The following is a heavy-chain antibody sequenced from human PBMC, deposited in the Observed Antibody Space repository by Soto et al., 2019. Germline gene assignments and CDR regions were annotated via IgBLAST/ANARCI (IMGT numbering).Heavy chain of an antibody. CDR2: ISYDGSNK. Sequence: QVQLVESGGGVVQPGRSLRLSCAASGFTFSSYGMHWVRQAPGKGLEWVAVISYDGSNKYYADSVKGRFTISRDNSKNTLYLPMNSLRAEDTAVYYCASRMVRGYYYGMDVWGQGTTVTVAS. CDR1: GFTFSSYG. D-gene: IGHD3-10*01. CDR3: ASRMVRGYYYGMDV. J-gene: IGHJ6*02. V-gene: IGHV3-30*03.